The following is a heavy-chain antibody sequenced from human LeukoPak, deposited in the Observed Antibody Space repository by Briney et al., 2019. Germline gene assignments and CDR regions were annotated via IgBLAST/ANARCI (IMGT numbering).Heavy chain of an antibody. D-gene: IGHD2-8*01. Sequence: SVKVSCKASGYTFTSYYMHWVRQAPGQGLEWMGGIIPIFGTANYAQKFQGRVTITADKSTSTAYMELSSLRSEDTAVYYCARGCTNGVCYEDYWGQGTLVTVSS. J-gene: IGHJ4*02. CDR3: ARGCTNGVCYEDY. CDR1: GYTFTSYY. V-gene: IGHV1-69*06. CDR2: IIPIFGTA.